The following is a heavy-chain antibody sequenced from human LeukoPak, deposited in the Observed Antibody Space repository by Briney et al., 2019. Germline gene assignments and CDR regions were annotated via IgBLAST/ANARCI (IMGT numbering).Heavy chain of an antibody. CDR1: GGSISSYY. V-gene: IGHV4-4*09. D-gene: IGHD3-10*01. Sequence: PSETLSLTCTVSGGSISSYYWSWIRQPPGKGLEWIGYIYTSESTNYNPSLKSRVTMSIDTSKNQFSLRLRSVTAADTAVYYCASPDFGSGSYLGSWGQGTLVTVSS. CDR2: IYTSEST. J-gene: IGHJ4*02. CDR3: ASPDFGSGSYLGS.